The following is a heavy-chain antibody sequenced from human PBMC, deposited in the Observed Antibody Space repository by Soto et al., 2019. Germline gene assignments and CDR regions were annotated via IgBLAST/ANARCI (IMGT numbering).Heavy chain of an antibody. D-gene: IGHD5-12*01. V-gene: IGHV3-30*18. CDR3: ANAEGYSGYEKAGQFDY. Sequence: GGSLRLSCAASGFTFSSYGMHWVRQAPGKGLEWVAVISYDGSNKYYADSVKGRFTISRDNSKNTLYLQMNSLRAEDTAVYYCANAEGYSGYEKAGQFDYWGQGTLVTVSS. CDR2: ISYDGSNK. J-gene: IGHJ4*02. CDR1: GFTFSSYG.